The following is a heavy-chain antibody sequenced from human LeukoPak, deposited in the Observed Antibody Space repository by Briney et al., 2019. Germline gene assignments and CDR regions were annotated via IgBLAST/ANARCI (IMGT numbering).Heavy chain of an antibody. D-gene: IGHD1-26*01. CDR3: ARVSGSPGHYYYGMDV. V-gene: IGHV3-9*03. CDR1: GFTFDDYA. CDR2: ISWNSGSI. J-gene: IGHJ6*02. Sequence: GGSLRLSCAASGFTFDDYAMHWVRQAPGKGLEWVSGISWNSGSIGYADSVKGRFTISRDNAKNSLYLQMNSLRAEDMALYYCARVSGSPGHYYYGMDVWGQGTTVTVSS.